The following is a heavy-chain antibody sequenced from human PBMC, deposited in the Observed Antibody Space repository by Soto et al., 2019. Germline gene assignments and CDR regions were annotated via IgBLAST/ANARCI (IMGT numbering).Heavy chain of an antibody. CDR1: GGSISSYY. D-gene: IGHD2-15*01. J-gene: IGHJ4*02. CDR3: ARTDVVVAAPFDY. CDR2: IYYSGST. Sequence: PSETLSLTCTVSGGSISSYYWSWIRQPPGKGLEWIGYIYYSGSTNYNPSLKSRVTISVDTSKNQFSLKLSSVTAADTAVYYCARTDVVVAAPFDYWGQGTLVTVSS. V-gene: IGHV4-59*01.